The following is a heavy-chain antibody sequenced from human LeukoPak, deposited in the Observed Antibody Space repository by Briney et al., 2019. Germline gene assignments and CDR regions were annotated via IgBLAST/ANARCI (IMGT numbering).Heavy chain of an antibody. CDR1: GFTCSSYA. V-gene: IGHV3-23*01. Sequence: GGSLRLSCAASGFTCSSYAMSWVRQAPGKGLEWVSAIGGSGGSTYYADSVKGRFTISRDNSKNTLYLQMNSLRAEDTAVYYCAKDRPPTTSRVDAFDIWGQGTMVTVSS. J-gene: IGHJ3*02. CDR3: AKDRPPTTSRVDAFDI. D-gene: IGHD1-14*01. CDR2: IGGSGGST.